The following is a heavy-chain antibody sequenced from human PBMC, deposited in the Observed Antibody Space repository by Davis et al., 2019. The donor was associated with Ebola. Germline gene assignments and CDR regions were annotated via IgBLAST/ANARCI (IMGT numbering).Heavy chain of an antibody. CDR2: VSPTASN. J-gene: IGHJ5*02. CDR3: ARGQWVLNS. Sequence: MPSETLSLTCTISGGSVSDYWAWVRKPPGKGLEWIGYVSPTASNRYNPSLKSRVTISVDTSKSQVSLMLDSVTAADTAVYYCARGQWVLNSWGQGTLVTVSS. V-gene: IGHV4-4*08. CDR1: GGSVSDY. D-gene: IGHD6-19*01.